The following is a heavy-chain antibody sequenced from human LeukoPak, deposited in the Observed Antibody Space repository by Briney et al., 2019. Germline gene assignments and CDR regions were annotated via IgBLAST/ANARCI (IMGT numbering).Heavy chain of an antibody. Sequence: GGSLRLSCAASGFTFSSYEMNWVRQAPGKGLEWVSYISSSTSTIYYADSVKGRFTISRDNAKNSLYLQMNSLRAEDTALYYCARGDCSGGSCYLSLTTIDCWGQGTLVTVSS. J-gene: IGHJ4*02. CDR1: GFTFSSYE. CDR2: ISSSTSTI. CDR3: ARGDCSGGSCYLSLTTIDC. D-gene: IGHD2-15*01. V-gene: IGHV3-48*03.